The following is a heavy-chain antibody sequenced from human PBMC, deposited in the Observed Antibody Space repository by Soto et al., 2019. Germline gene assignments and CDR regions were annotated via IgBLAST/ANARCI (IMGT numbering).Heavy chain of an antibody. CDR3: VRKIALAGPDALDM. J-gene: IGHJ3*02. V-gene: IGHV3-30-3*01. CDR2: ILSDGSKQ. Sequence: QVQLVESGGGVVQPGRSLRLSCAASRFTFSYYAMHWIRQAPGKGLEWMAVILSDGSKQYYAESVKGRFTISRDNSKSTLYQQMSSVRAEDMAVYYCVRKIALAGPDALDMWGQGKMVTVSS. D-gene: IGHD6-19*01. CDR1: RFTFSYYA.